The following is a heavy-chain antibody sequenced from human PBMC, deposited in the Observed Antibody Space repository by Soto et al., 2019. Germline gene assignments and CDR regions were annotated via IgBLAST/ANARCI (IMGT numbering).Heavy chain of an antibody. V-gene: IGHV4-34*02. Sequence: QVQLQQWGAILLKPSETLSLTCAAYGGSLSAYHWSWIRQPPGQGLEWIGDINHRGSTTYNPSLKGRVTISRDPSKTQFSLKLSSVTAADTAIYYCARGRVVSAMFGYYYAMDAWGQGTTVTVSS. CDR3: ARGRVVSAMFGYYYAMDA. J-gene: IGHJ6*02. CDR1: GGSLSAYH. CDR2: INHRGST. D-gene: IGHD2-15*01.